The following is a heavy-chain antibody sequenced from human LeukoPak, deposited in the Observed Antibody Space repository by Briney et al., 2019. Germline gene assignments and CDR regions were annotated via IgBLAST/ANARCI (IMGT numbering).Heavy chain of an antibody. Sequence: PGGSLRLSCAASGFTFSSYGMHWVRQAPGKGLEWVAVISYDGSNKYYADSVKGRFTISRDNSKNTLYLQMNSLRAEDTAVYYCAKDRYYGSGSYYSLNYFDYWGQGTLVTVSS. CDR2: ISYDGSNK. D-gene: IGHD3-10*01. J-gene: IGHJ4*02. V-gene: IGHV3-30*18. CDR1: GFTFSSYG. CDR3: AKDRYYGSGSYYSLNYFDY.